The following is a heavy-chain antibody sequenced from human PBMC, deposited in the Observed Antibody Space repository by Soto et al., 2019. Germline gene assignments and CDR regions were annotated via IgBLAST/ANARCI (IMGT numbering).Heavy chain of an antibody. CDR2: INPSGGST. CDR3: ARDRGEWLRSPDYYYYMDV. J-gene: IGHJ6*03. CDR1: GDTFTSYY. D-gene: IGHD5-12*01. Sequence: ASVKVSCKACGDTFTSYYMHWVRQAPEQGLEWMGIINPSGGSTSYAKKFQGRVTMTRDTSTSTVYMELSSLRSEDKAVYYCARDRGEWLRSPDYYYYMDVWGKGTTVTVSS. V-gene: IGHV1-46*03.